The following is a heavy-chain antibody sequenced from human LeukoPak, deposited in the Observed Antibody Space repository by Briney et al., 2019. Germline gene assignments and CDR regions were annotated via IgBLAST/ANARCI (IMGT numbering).Heavy chain of an antibody. V-gene: IGHV4-39*01. CDR3: SRRGHVVAPN. CDR1: GGSFSSSSYY. D-gene: IGHD2-15*01. Sequence: PSETLSLTCTVSGGSFSSSSYYWVWVRQPPGKGLQWIGSIYYDGSTYYNPSLKSRATISVDTSRNQFSLNLRSVTAADTALYLCSRRGHVVAPNWGQGTLVTVSS. J-gene: IGHJ4*02. CDR2: IYYDGST.